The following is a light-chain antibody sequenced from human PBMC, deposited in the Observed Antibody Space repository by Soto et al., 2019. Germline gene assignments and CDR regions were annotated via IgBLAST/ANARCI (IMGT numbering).Light chain of an antibody. CDR2: GAS. CDR3: QQYGTLPRT. CDR1: QTVSTNY. Sequence: EIVLTQSPGTLSLSPGERATLSCRASQTVSTNYLAWYQQKPGQAPRLLISGASNRATGIPDRFSGSGSGTDFTLTIARLEPEDFAVYYCQQYGTLPRTFGQGTKVDIK. V-gene: IGKV3-20*01. J-gene: IGKJ1*01.